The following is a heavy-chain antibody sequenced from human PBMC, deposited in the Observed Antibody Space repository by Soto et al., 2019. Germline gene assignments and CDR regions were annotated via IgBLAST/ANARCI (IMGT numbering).Heavy chain of an antibody. CDR3: ARVRYYYDSSGYYGKSYYLDY. D-gene: IGHD3-22*01. Sequence: SETLSLTCTVSGGSISSYYWSWIRQPPGKGLEWIGYIYYSGSTNYNPSLKSRVTISVDTSKNQFSLKLSSVTAADTAVYYCARVRYYYDSSGYYGKSYYLDYWGQGTLVTVSS. V-gene: IGHV4-59*01. CDR2: IYYSGST. CDR1: GGSISSYY. J-gene: IGHJ4*02.